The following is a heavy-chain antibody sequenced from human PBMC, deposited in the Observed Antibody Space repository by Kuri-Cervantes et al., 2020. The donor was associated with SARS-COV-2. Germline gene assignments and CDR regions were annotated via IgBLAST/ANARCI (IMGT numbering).Heavy chain of an antibody. V-gene: IGHV4-38-2*01. CDR3: ARQDSSGYYYNFDY. CDR1: GYSISSGYY. Sequence: SETLSLTCAVSGYSISSGYYWGWIRQPLGKGLEWIGSIYCGGNTFYNPSLKSRVTISVDTSKDQFSLKLSSVTAADTAVYHCARQDSSGYYYNFDYWGQGTPVTVSS. D-gene: IGHD3-22*01. CDR2: IYCGGNT. J-gene: IGHJ4*02.